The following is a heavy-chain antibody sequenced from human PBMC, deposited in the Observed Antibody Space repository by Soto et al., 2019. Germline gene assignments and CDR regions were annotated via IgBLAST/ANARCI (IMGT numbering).Heavy chain of an antibody. D-gene: IGHD6-6*01. CDR1: GGSISSYY. J-gene: IGHJ4*02. Sequence: SETLSLTCTVSGGSISSYYWSWIRQPPGKGLEWIGYIYYSGSTNYNPSLKSRVTISVDTSKNQFSLKLSSVTAADTAVYYCASGKIEYSSSRFDSWGQGTLVNVSS. CDR2: IYYSGST. CDR3: ASGKIEYSSSRFDS. V-gene: IGHV4-59*12.